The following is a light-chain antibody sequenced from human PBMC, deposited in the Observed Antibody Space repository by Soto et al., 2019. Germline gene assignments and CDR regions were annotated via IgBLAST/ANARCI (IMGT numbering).Light chain of an antibody. Sequence: DIQMTQSPSTLSASVGDRVTITCRASQSISSWLAWYQQKPGRAPKLLIYKASSLESGVPSRFSGSGSGTDFTLTISRVEPEDFAVYFCQHYGDSSWTFGQGSRVEIK. CDR3: QHYGDSSWT. CDR2: KAS. CDR1: QSISSW. V-gene: IGKV1-5*03. J-gene: IGKJ1*01.